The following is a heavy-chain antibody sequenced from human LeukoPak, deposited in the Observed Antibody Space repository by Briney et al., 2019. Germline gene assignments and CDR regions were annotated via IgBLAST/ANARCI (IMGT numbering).Heavy chain of an antibody. CDR3: ARVSRIAAAEPFDY. V-gene: IGHV3-48*03. CDR2: ISSSGSTM. D-gene: IGHD6-13*01. Sequence: QSGGSLRLSCAASGFTFSSYEMNWVRQAPGKGLEWVSYISSSGSTMYYADSVKGRFTISRDNAKNSLYLQMNSLRAEDTAVYYCARVSRIAAAEPFDYWGQGTLVTVSS. CDR1: GFTFSSYE. J-gene: IGHJ4*02.